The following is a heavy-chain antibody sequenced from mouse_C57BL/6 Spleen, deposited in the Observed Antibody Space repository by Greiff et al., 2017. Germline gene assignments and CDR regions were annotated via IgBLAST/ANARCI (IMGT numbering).Heavy chain of an antibody. Sequence: VQLQESGPELVKPGASVKISCKASGYAFSSSWMNWVKQRPGQGLEWIGRIYPGDGDTNYNGKFKGKATLTADKSSSTAYMQLSSLTSEDSAVYFCAREEGYSNSYWYFDVWGTGTTVTVSS. CDR1: GYAFSSSW. D-gene: IGHD2-5*01. J-gene: IGHJ1*03. CDR2: IYPGDGDT. V-gene: IGHV1-82*01. CDR3: AREEGYSNSYWYFDV.